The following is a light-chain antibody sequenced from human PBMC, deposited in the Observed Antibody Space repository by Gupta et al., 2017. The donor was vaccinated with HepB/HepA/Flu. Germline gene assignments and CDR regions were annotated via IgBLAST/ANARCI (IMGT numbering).Light chain of an antibody. Sequence: QSALTLPRSVSGSPGQSVTISCTGTSSDIGGYNHVSWYQQHPGKVPKVMIYDVNKRPSGVPDRFSGSKSGNTASLTISGLQAEDEADYYCCSYGGSYSFWVFGGGTKLTVL. V-gene: IGLV2-11*01. J-gene: IGLJ3*02. CDR2: DVN. CDR1: SSDIGGYNH. CDR3: CSYGGSYSFWV.